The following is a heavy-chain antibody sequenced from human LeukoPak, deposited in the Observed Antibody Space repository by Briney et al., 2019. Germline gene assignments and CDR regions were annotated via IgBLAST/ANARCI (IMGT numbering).Heavy chain of an antibody. Sequence: GGSLRLSCAASGFTFNNAWMTWVRQAPGKGLEWVGRIKSKADGGTTDYAAPVKGRFIISRDDSKNTLYLQMNSLKTEDTAVYYCTTGPGYYDSSGYFDYWGQGTLVTVSS. V-gene: IGHV3-15*01. CDR1: GFTFNNAW. CDR2: IKSKADGGTT. J-gene: IGHJ4*02. CDR3: TTGPGYYDSSGYFDY. D-gene: IGHD3-22*01.